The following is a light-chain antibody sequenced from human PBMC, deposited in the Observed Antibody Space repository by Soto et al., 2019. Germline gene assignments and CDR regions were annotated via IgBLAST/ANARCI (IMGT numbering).Light chain of an antibody. J-gene: IGKJ1*01. CDR3: QQRSNWPR. V-gene: IGKV3-11*01. CDR2: DAS. CDR1: QSVSSY. Sequence: EIVLTQSPATLSLSPGERATLSCRASQSVSSYLAWYQQKPGQAPRLLIYDASNRATGIPARFSGSGSGTVFTLTISSLEPEDFAVYYCQQRSNWPRFGQGTKVEIK.